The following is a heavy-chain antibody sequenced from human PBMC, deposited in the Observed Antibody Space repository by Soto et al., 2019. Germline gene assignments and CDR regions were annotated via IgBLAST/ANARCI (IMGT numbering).Heavy chain of an antibody. Sequence: GGSLRLSCAASGFTFSSYGMHWVRQAPGKGLEWVAVISYDGSNKYYADSVKGRLTISRDNSKNTLYLQMNSLRAEDTAVYYCAKDPSPYAGSRHDDWGQGTLVTVSS. CDR1: GFTFSSYG. CDR2: ISYDGSNK. CDR3: AKDPSPYAGSRHDD. V-gene: IGHV3-30*18. J-gene: IGHJ4*02. D-gene: IGHD3-22*01.